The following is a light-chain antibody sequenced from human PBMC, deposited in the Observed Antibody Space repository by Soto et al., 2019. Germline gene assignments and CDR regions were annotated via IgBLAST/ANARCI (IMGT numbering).Light chain of an antibody. J-gene: IGKJ4*01. CDR1: QSVLYSSNNKNY. CDR3: QQYDSTPLT. CDR2: WAS. Sequence: DIVMTQSPDSLAVSLCEMATINCKSSQSVLYSSNNKNYLAWYQRKPGQPPKLLIYWASTRESGVPDRFSGSGSGTDFTLTISSLQAEDVAVYYCQQYDSTPLTVGGGTKVEIK. V-gene: IGKV4-1*01.